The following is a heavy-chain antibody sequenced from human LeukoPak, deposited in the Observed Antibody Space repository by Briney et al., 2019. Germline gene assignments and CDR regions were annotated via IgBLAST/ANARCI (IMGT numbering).Heavy chain of an antibody. Sequence: WGSLRLSCAASGSTFSSYEMNWVRQAPGKGLEWVSYIRSSGSTIYYADSVKGRFTISRDNAKNSLYLQMNSLRAEDTAVYYCAELGITMIGGVWGKGTTVTISS. V-gene: IGHV3-48*03. D-gene: IGHD3-10*02. CDR3: AELGITMIGGV. CDR2: IRSSGSTI. J-gene: IGHJ6*04. CDR1: GSTFSSYE.